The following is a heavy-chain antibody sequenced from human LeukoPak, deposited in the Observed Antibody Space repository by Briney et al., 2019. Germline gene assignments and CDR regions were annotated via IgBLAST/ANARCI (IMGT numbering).Heavy chain of an antibody. CDR2: INPNSGGT. CDR3: ARYSGSYSDAGAYFDY. V-gene: IGHV1-2*06. CDR1: GYTFTGYY. Sequence: GASVKVSCKASGYTFTGYYMHWVRQAPGQGLEWMGRINPNSGGTNYAQKFQGRVTMARDTSISTAYMELSRLRSDDTAVYYCARYSGSYSDAGAYFDYWGQGTLATVSS. D-gene: IGHD1-26*01. J-gene: IGHJ4*02.